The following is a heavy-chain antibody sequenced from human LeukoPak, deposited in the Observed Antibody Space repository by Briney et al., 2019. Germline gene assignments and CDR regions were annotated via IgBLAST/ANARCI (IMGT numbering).Heavy chain of an antibody. D-gene: IGHD6-19*01. CDR2: IHTSGST. V-gene: IGHV4-4*07. CDR1: GGSISSYY. Sequence: SGTLSLTCIVSGGSISSYYWSWIRQHAGKGLEWIGQIHTSGSTNYNPSLKSRVAMSVDTSKNQFSLELSSVTAADTAVYYCAGRAQTTGWSFDYWGQGALVTVSS. J-gene: IGHJ4*02. CDR3: AGRAQTTGWSFDY.